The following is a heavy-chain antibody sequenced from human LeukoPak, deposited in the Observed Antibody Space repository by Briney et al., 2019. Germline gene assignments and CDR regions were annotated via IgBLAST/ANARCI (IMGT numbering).Heavy chain of an antibody. Sequence: GGSLRLSCAASGFTFSSYAMSWVRQAPGKGLEWVSGFSGGDGSTSYADSVKGRFTISRDNSKNTLYLQMNSLSAEDTAVYYCAKGKVVPATIYDYWGQGTLVTVSS. CDR1: GFTFSSYA. J-gene: IGHJ4*02. D-gene: IGHD2-2*02. CDR3: AKGKVVPATIYDY. CDR2: FSGGDGST. V-gene: IGHV3-23*01.